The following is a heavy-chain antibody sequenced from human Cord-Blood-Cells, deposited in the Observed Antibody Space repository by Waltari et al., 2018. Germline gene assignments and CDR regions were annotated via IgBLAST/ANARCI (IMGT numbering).Heavy chain of an antibody. CDR1: GFTFSSYS. J-gene: IGHJ4*02. D-gene: IGHD7-27*01. CDR3: ARVNWGSGNYFDY. Sequence: EVQLVESGGGLVKPGGSLRLSCAASGFTFSSYSMNWVRQAPGKGLEWVSAIGSSSSYIYYADSVKGRFTISRDNAKNSLYLQMNSLRAEDTAVYYCARVNWGSGNYFDYWGQGTLVTVSS. CDR2: IGSSSSYI. V-gene: IGHV3-21*01.